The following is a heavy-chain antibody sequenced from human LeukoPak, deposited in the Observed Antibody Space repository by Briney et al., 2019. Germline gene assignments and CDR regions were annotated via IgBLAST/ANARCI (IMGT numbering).Heavy chain of an antibody. CDR2: ISYDGSNK. D-gene: IGHD5-12*01. J-gene: IGHJ4*02. CDR1: GFTFSSYA. CDR3: AKDIGGFDYPSYFDY. V-gene: IGHV3-30*07. Sequence: GGSLRLSCAASGFTFSSYAMHWVRQAPGKGLEWVAVISYDGSNKYYADSVKGRFTISRDNSKNTLSLHMSSLRAEDTAVYYCAKDIGGFDYPSYFDYWGQGALVTVST.